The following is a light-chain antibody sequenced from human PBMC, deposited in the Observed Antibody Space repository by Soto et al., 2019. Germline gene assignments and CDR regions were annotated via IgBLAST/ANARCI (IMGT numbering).Light chain of an antibody. V-gene: IGKV1-27*01. CDR1: QDISNF. J-gene: IGKJ4*01. CDR3: QKHDTAPLT. Sequence: DIQMTQSPSSLSASVGDRVTITCRASQDISNFLSWYQQNPGKVPKLLIYTSSTLPSGVPSRFSGSGSGTDFTLTISSLQPEDVATYYCQKHDTAPLTFGGGTKVEIK. CDR2: TSS.